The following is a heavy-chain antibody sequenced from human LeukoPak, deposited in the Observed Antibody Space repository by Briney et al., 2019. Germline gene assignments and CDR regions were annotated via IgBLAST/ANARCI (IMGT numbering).Heavy chain of an antibody. CDR3: ARLGLGDEACWFDP. Sequence: ASVKVSCKASGYTFTGYYMHWVRQAPGQGLEWMGWINPNSGGTNYAQKFQGRVTMTRDTSISTAYMELSRLRSDDTAVYYCARLGLGDEACWFDPWGQGTLVTVSS. CDR2: INPNSGGT. V-gene: IGHV1-2*02. CDR1: GYTFTGYY. J-gene: IGHJ5*02. D-gene: IGHD3-10*01.